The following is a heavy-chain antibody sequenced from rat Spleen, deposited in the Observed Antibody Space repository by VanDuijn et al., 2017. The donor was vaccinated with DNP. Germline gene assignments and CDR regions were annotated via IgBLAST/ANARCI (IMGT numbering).Heavy chain of an antibody. V-gene: IGHV5-7*01. CDR2: ISYDGSST. D-gene: IGHD4-3*01. CDR1: GFTFSDYN. CDR3: ASIIRGDY. Sequence: EVQLVESGGGLVQPGRSLKLSCAASGFTFSDYNMAWVRQAPKKGLEWVATISYDGSSTSYRDSVKGRFTISRDNAKSTLYLQMDSLRSEDTATYYCASIIRGDYWGQGVMVTVSS. J-gene: IGHJ2*01.